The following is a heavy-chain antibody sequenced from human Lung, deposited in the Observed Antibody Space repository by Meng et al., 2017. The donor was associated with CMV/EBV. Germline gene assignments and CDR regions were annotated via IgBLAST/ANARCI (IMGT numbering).Heavy chain of an antibody. V-gene: IGHV3-21*01. Sequence: GESLKISCAASGFTYSRYSMNWVRQAPGKGLEWVSSITSSSSYIYYADSVKGRFTTSRDNARNSLYLQMTSLRAEDTAVYYCARDSGAYYDSSGFHFGGQGXLVTASS. CDR1: GFTYSRYS. J-gene: IGHJ4*02. D-gene: IGHD3-22*01. CDR3: ARDSGAYYDSSGFHF. CDR2: ITSSSSYI.